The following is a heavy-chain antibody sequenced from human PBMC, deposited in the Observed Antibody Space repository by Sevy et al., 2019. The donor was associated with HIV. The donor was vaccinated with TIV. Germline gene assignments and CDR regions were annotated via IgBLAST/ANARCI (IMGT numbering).Heavy chain of an antibody. CDR3: ARDRWTKLSFWFDL. CDR2: ISSSSSYI. J-gene: IGHJ5*02. Sequence: GGSLRLSCAASGFTFSSYSMNWVRQAPGKGLEWVSSISSSSSYIYYADSVKGRFTISRDNAKNSLYLQMNSLRAEDTAVYYCARDRWTKLSFWFDLWGQRTLVTVSS. CDR1: GFTFSSYS. V-gene: IGHV3-21*01. D-gene: IGHD2-8*01.